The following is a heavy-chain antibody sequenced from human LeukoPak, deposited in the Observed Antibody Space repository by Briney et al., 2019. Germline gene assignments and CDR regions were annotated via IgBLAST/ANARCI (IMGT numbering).Heavy chain of an antibody. CDR3: ARRRVEGIAALNWFDP. D-gene: IGHD6-13*01. CDR2: INHSGST. J-gene: IGHJ5*02. V-gene: IGHV4-34*01. CDR1: GGSFSGYY. Sequence: SETLSLTCAVYGGSFSGYYWSWIRQPPGKGLEWIGEINHSGSTNYNPSLKSRVTISVDTSKNQFSLKLSSVTAADTAVYYCARRRVEGIAALNWFDPWGQGTLVTVSS.